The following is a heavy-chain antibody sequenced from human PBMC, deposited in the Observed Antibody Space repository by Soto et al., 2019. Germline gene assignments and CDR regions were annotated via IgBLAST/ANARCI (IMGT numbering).Heavy chain of an antibody. CDR1: GFTFSSYW. D-gene: IGHD3-3*01. CDR2: IKQDGSEK. J-gene: IGHJ6*03. V-gene: IGHV3-7*01. CDR3: AREAGITIFGVVTPGGYYYMYV. Sequence: EVQLVESGGGLVQPGGSLRLSCAASGFTFSSYWMSWVGQAPGKGLEWVANIKQDGSEKYYVDSVKGRFTISRDNAKNSLYLQMNSLRAEDTAVYYCAREAGITIFGVVTPGGYYYMYVWGKGTTVTVSS.